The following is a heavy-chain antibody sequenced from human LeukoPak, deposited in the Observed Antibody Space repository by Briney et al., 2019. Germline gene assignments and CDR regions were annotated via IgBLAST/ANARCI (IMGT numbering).Heavy chain of an antibody. J-gene: IGHJ4*02. V-gene: IGHV3-66*01. CDR3: ARDMRRRGFFDF. D-gene: IGHD3-16*01. CDR2: LYSGGHT. CDR1: GFTFSDYY. Sequence: GGSLRLSCAASGFTFSDYYMSWIRQAPGKGLEWVSVLYSGGHTYYADSVKGRFTISRDTSRNTLYLQINSLRGEDTAVYYCARDMRRRGFFDFWGQGILVSVSS.